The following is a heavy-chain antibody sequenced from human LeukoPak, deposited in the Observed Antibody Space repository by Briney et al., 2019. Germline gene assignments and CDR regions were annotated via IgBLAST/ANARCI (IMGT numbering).Heavy chain of an antibody. D-gene: IGHD3-10*01. V-gene: IGHV1-69*13. CDR1: GGTFSSYA. CDR3: ARIAQGGSGSYYTPQYYYYYMDV. J-gene: IGHJ6*03. Sequence: ASVKVSCKASGGTFSSYAISWVRQAPGQGLEWMGGIIPIFGTANYAQKFQGRVMITADESTSTAYMELSSLRSEDTAVYYCARIAQGGSGSYYTPQYYYYYMDVWGKGTTVTVFS. CDR2: IIPIFGTA.